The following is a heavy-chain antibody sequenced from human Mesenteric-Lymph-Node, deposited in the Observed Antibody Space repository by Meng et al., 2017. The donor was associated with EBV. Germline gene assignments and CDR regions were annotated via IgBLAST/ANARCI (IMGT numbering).Heavy chain of an antibody. J-gene: IGHJ4*02. CDR2: MNAGNGNT. Sequence: QSGAEVKKPGASVKVSCKASGYTFTSYAMHWVRQAPGQRLEWMGWMNAGNGNTKYSQKFQGRVTITRDTSASTAYMELSSLRSEDTAVYYCARVRGIAVVPPDYWGQGTLVTVSS. D-gene: IGHD6-19*01. CDR3: ARVRGIAVVPPDY. V-gene: IGHV1-3*01. CDR1: GYTFTSYA.